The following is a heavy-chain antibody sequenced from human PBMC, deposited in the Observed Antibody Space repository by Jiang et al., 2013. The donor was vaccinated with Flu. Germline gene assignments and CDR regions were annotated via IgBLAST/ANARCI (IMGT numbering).Heavy chain of an antibody. CDR3: TRHFGDCGGDCYSFDY. D-gene: IGHD2-21*02. Sequence: SGGGLVQPGGSLKLSCAASGFTFSGSAMHWVRQASGKGLEWVGRIRSKANSYATAYAASVKGRFTISRDDSKNTAYLQMNSLKTEDTAVYYCTRHFGDCGGDCYSFDYWGQGTLVTVSS. CDR2: IRSKANSYAT. CDR1: GFTFSGSA. V-gene: IGHV3-73*01. J-gene: IGHJ4*02.